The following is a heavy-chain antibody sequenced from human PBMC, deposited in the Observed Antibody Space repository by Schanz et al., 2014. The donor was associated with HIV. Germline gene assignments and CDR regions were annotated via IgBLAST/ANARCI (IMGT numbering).Heavy chain of an antibody. CDR1: GVTFSNYW. D-gene: IGHD6-19*01. Sequence: VQLVESGGGLVQPGGSLRLSCVASGVTFSNYWMTWVRHVSGKGLEWVANIKQDGTEMYYVDSVKGRFTISRDNANNSLSLQMNSLRVEDTAVYFCARGSWYSGGWYDDYNYYDVDVWGQGTTVVVSS. V-gene: IGHV3-7*01. CDR2: IKQDGTEM. J-gene: IGHJ6*02. CDR3: ARGSWYSGGWYDDYNYYDVDV.